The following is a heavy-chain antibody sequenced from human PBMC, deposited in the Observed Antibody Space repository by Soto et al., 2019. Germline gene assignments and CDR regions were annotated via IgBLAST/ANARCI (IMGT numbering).Heavy chain of an antibody. CDR2: MNPNSGNT. J-gene: IGHJ6*02. V-gene: IGHV1-8*01. CDR1: GYTFTSYD. CDR3: ARVLLWFGEHHYYYYGMDV. Sequence: ASVKVSCKASGYTFTSYDINWVRQATGQGLGWMGWMNPNSGNTGYAQKFQGRVTMTRNTSISTAYMELSSLRSEDTAVYYCARVLLWFGEHHYYYYGMDVWGQGTTVTVSS. D-gene: IGHD3-10*01.